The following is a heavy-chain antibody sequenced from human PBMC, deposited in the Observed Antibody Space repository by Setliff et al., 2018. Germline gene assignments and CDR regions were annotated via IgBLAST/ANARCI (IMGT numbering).Heavy chain of an antibody. D-gene: IGHD2-8*02. CDR2: NNHIGST. CDR3: TVYNTGSSKYDY. CDR1: GGSFSGYY. J-gene: IGHJ4*02. V-gene: IGHV4-34*01. Sequence: TLSLPCAVHGGSFSGYYWGWIRQPPGKELEWIGENNHIGSTNYNPSLKSRVTISVDTSKNQSSLKLSAVTAADTALYYGTVYNTGSSKYDYWGQGTQVTVSS.